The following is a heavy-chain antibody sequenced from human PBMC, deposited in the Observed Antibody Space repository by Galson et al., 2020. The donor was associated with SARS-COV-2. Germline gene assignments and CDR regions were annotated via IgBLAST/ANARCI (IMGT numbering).Heavy chain of an antibody. CDR2: INSNTGET. Sequence: ASVKVSCKTSGYTFTAYYVHWVRQAPGQGLEWMGWINSNTGETRYTQKFQGRVTITRDTSISTAYMELSRLKSDDTVVYYCARDSSDSSSHNWFDPWGQGTLVTVSS. V-gene: IGHV1-2*02. D-gene: IGHD6-6*01. J-gene: IGHJ5*02. CDR3: ARDSSDSSSHNWFDP. CDR1: GYTFTAYY.